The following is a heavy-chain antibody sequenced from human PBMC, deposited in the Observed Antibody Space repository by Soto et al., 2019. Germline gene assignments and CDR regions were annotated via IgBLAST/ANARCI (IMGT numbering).Heavy chain of an antibody. CDR3: ARDSITPTRAFDH. Sequence: QVQLVESGGGVVQPGRSLRLSCAASGFTFSSYAMHWVRQAPGKGLEWVAVISYDGSNKYYADSVKGRFTISRDNSKNTLYLQMNSLRAEHTAGYYCARDSITPTRAFDHWSQGTLVTGSS. D-gene: IGHD2-15*01. J-gene: IGHJ4*02. CDR2: ISYDGSNK. CDR1: GFTFSSYA. V-gene: IGHV3-30-3*01.